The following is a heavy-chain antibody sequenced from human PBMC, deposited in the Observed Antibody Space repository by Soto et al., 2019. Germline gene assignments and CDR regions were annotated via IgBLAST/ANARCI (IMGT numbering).Heavy chain of an antibody. D-gene: IGHD2-2*01. CDR3: APPRRLWPGLS. CDR2: ISGSGGST. V-gene: IGHV3-23*01. CDR1: GFTFSSYA. Sequence: EVQLLESGGGLVQPGGSLRLSCAASGFTFSSYAMSWVRQAPGKGLEWVSAISGSGGSTYYADSVKGRFTISRDTSNTTLYLRMNSLRAEGAGVYYCAPPRRLWPGLSWGKGTVVTVSS. J-gene: IGHJ4*02.